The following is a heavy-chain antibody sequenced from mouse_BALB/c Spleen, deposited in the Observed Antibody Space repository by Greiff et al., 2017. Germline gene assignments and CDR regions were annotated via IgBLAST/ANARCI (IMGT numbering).Heavy chain of an antibody. V-gene: IGHV5-9-4*01. D-gene: IGHD2-3*01. CDR3: ARDGGMGLMDY. CDR2: ISSGGSYT. CDR1: GFTFSSYA. Sequence: EVKLVESGGGLVKPGGSLKLSCAASGFTFSSYAMSWVRQSPEKRLEWVAEISSGGSYTYYPDTVTGRFTISRDNAKNTLYLEMSSLRSEDTAMYYCARDGGMGLMDYWGQGTSVTVSS. J-gene: IGHJ4*01.